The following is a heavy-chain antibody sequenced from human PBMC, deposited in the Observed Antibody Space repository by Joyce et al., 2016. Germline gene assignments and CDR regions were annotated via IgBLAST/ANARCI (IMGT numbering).Heavy chain of an antibody. J-gene: IGHJ5*02. Sequence: EVQLVESGGGLVKPGGSLRLSCAASGFTFSSYSMNWVRQAPGKGLELVSSISSSSSYIYYADSGKGRFTISRDNAKNSLYLQMNSLRAEDTAVYYCARGKDFYGPGSYSNWFDPWGQGTLVTVSS. CDR1: GFTFSSYS. CDR3: ARGKDFYGPGSYSNWFDP. D-gene: IGHD3-10*01. CDR2: ISSSSSYI. V-gene: IGHV3-21*02.